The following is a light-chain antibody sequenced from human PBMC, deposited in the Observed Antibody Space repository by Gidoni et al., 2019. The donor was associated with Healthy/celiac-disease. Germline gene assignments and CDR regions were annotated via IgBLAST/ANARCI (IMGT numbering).Light chain of an antibody. Sequence: IQLTQSPSSLSASVGDRVTITCRASQGISSYLAWYQQKPGKAPKLLIYAASPLQSGVPSRFSGSGSGPDFTLTISSPQPEDFATSYCHQLTSYPITFGQGTRLEIK. CDR3: HQLTSYPIT. CDR1: QGISSY. CDR2: AAS. J-gene: IGKJ5*01. V-gene: IGKV1-9*01.